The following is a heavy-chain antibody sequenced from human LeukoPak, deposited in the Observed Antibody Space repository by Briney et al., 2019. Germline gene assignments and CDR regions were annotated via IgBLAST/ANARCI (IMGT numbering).Heavy chain of an antibody. CDR1: GFTFSTYW. D-gene: IGHD1-14*01. J-gene: IGHJ5*02. CDR3: ARDDRNGLDP. Sequence: GGSLRLSCAASGFTFSTYWVHWVRQAPGKGLVWVSRINPDGSRTDYADSVKGRFTISRDDSKNTLYLQMNSLRDEDTAVYYCARDDRNGLDPWGQGTLVSVSS. V-gene: IGHV3-74*01. CDR2: INPDGSRT.